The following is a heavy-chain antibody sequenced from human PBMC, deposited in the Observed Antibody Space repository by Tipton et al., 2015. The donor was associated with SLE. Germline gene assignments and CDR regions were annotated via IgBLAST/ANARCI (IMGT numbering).Heavy chain of an antibody. J-gene: IGHJ4*02. CDR2: ISTNNGDT. Sequence: QVQLVQSGAEVRKPGASVKVSCKASGYTFINYGISWVRQAPGQGLEWMGWISTNNGDTKYAQRFQGRVTMTTDRSTSTAYMELRSLRSDDTAVYYCARDSIIVGGFDYWGQGTLVTVSS. CDR1: GYTFINYG. V-gene: IGHV1-18*01. D-gene: IGHD3-16*02. CDR3: ARDSIIVGGFDY.